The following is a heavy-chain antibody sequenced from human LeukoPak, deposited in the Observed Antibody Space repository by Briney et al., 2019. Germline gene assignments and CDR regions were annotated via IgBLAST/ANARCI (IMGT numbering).Heavy chain of an antibody. V-gene: IGHV3-21*01. J-gene: IGHJ4*02. D-gene: IGHD1-26*01. CDR2: ISSSSSYI. CDR3: ARDGRVTVGATRYGY. Sequence: PGGSLRLSCAASGFTFSSYSMNWVRQAPGKGLEMVSSISSSSSYIYYADSVKGRFTISRDNAKNSLYLQMNSLRAEDTAVYYCARDGRVTVGATRYGYWGQGTLVTVSS. CDR1: GFTFSSYS.